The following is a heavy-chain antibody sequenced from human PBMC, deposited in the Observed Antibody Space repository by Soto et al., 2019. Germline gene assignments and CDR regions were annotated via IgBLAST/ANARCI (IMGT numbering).Heavy chain of an antibody. V-gene: IGHV3-21*01. J-gene: IGHJ5*02. CDR3: ASITLIPNWFDP. D-gene: IGHD3-10*01. CDR2: ISSSSSYI. CDR1: GFTFSSYS. Sequence: GESLKISCAASGFTFSSYSMNWVRQAPGKGLEWVSSISSSSSYIYYADSVKGRFTISRDNAKNSLYLQMNSLRAEDAAVYYCASITLIPNWFDPWGQGTLVTVSS.